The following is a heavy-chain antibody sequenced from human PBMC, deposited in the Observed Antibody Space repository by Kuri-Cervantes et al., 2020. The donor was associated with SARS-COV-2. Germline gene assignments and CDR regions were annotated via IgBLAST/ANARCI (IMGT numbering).Heavy chain of an antibody. CDR3: AIIAAAGGWGFDP. V-gene: IGHV3-11*04. J-gene: IGHJ5*02. Sequence: GGSLRLSCAASGFTFSDYYMSWIRQAPGKGLEWVSYISSSGSTIYYADSVKGRFTISRDNAKNTLYLQMNSLRAEDTAVYYCAIIAAAGGWGFDPWGQGTLVTVSS. CDR2: ISSSGSTI. D-gene: IGHD6-13*01. CDR1: GFTFSDYY.